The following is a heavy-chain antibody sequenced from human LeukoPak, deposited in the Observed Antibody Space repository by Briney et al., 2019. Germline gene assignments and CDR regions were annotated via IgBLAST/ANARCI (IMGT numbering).Heavy chain of an antibody. CDR2: INPSGGST. V-gene: IGHV1-46*01. CDR3: ARDQLVTPYEYYFDY. CDR1: GYTFTSYY. Sequence: ASVKVSCKASGYTFTSYYMHWVRQAPGQGLDWMGIINPSGGSTSYAQKFQGRVTMTRDTSTSTVYMELSSLRSEDTAVYYCARDQLVTPYEYYFDYWGQGTLVTVSS. J-gene: IGHJ4*02. D-gene: IGHD4-23*01.